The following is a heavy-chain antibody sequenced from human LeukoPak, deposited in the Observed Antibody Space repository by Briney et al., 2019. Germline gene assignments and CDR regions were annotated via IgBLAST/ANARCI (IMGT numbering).Heavy chain of an antibody. CDR3: VKSVYHSGNY. D-gene: IGHD3-10*01. CDR1: GFTISTYG. V-gene: IGHV3-23*01. CDR2: ISGGTT. J-gene: IGHJ4*02. Sequence: PGGSLRLSCAASGFTISTYGMSWVRQAPGKGLEWVSSISGGTTYYADSVKGRFTISRDNSKNTVSLQMNSLRAEDTAVYYCVKSVYHSGNYWGQGTLVTVSS.